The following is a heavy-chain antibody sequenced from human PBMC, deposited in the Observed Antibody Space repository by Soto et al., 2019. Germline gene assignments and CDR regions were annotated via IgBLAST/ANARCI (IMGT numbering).Heavy chain of an antibody. V-gene: IGHV1-18*01. CDR3: ASGLFGEFVYQFDY. CDR1: GYTFTSYG. D-gene: IGHD3-10*02. Sequence: QVQLVQSGAEVKKPGASVKVSCKPSGYTFTSYGITWVRQAPGQGLEWMGWISAYNGNTNYAQKFQGRVTMTTDTSTSTAYVELRSLGSDDTAVYYCASGLFGEFVYQFDYWGQGTLVTVSS. J-gene: IGHJ4*02. CDR2: ISAYNGNT.